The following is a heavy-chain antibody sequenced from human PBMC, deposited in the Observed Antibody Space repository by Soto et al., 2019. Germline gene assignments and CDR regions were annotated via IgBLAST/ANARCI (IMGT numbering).Heavy chain of an antibody. CDR3: ARDHKGGSSWSSYYYYGMDV. CDR2: IIPIFGTA. CDR1: GGTFSSYA. Sequence: QVQLVQSGAEVKKPGSSVKVSCKASGGTFSSYAISWLRQAPGQGLEWMGGIIPIFGTANYAQKFQGRVTITADESTSTAYMELSSLRSEDTAVYYCARDHKGGSSWSSYYYYGMDVWGQGTTVIVSS. D-gene: IGHD6-13*01. V-gene: IGHV1-69*01. J-gene: IGHJ6*02.